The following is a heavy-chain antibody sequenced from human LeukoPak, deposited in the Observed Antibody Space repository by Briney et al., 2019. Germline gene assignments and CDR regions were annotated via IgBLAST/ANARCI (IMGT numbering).Heavy chain of an antibody. CDR2: IKEDGSEK. Sequence: PGGSLRLSCAASGLSFSSFWMNWVRHAPGKGLEWVANIKEDGSEKYYVDSVKGRVTISRDNANKSLYLQMNSLRAEDTAVYYCARHGLDYWGQGTPVTVSS. CDR1: GLSFSSFW. CDR3: ARHGLDY. J-gene: IGHJ4*02. D-gene: IGHD2-8*01. V-gene: IGHV3-7*01.